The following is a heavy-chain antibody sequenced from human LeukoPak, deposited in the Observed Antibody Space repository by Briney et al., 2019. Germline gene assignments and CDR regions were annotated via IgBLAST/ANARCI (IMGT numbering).Heavy chain of an antibody. CDR2: INPNSGGT. D-gene: IGHD6-13*01. Sequence: ASVKVSCKASGYTFTGYYMYWVRQAPGQGLEWMGWINPNSGGTNYAQKFQGRVTMTRDTSISTAYMELSRLRSDDTAVYYCAREGSAAGNTGDYWGQGTLVTVSS. J-gene: IGHJ4*02. CDR3: AREGSAAGNTGDY. V-gene: IGHV1-2*02. CDR1: GYTFTGYY.